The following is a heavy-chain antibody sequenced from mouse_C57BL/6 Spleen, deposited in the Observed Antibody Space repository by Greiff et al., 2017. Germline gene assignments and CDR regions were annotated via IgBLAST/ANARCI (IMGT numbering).Heavy chain of an antibody. Sequence: QVQLQQPGAELVKPGASVKLSCKASGYTFTSYWMHWVKQRPGQGLEWIGMIHPNSGSTNYNEKFKSKATLTVDKSSSTAYMQLSSLTSEDSAVYYCAREDYSNAYFDYWGQGTTLTVSS. D-gene: IGHD2-5*01. CDR3: AREDYSNAYFDY. V-gene: IGHV1-64*01. J-gene: IGHJ2*01. CDR1: GYTFTSYW. CDR2: IHPNSGST.